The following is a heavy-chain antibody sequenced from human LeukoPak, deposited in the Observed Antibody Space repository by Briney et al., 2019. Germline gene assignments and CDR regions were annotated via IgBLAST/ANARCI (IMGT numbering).Heavy chain of an antibody. J-gene: IGHJ1*01. D-gene: IGHD2-2*02. V-gene: IGHV3-30-3*01. CDR1: GFTFSSYA. Sequence: GGSLRLSCAASGFTFSSYAMHWVRQAPGKGLEWVAVISYDGSSKYYADSVKGRFTISRDNSKNTLYLQINSLRAEDTAVYYCARMVVPAAIQGGYFQHWGQGTLVTVSS. CDR2: ISYDGSSK. CDR3: ARMVVPAAIQGGYFQH.